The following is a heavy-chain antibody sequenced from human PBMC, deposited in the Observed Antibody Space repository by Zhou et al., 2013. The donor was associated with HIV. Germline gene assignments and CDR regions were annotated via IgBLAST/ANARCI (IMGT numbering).Heavy chain of an antibody. CDR3: ARGGWAILEWLRYNWFDP. CDR1: GGTFSSYA. J-gene: IGHJ5*02. CDR2: IIPIFGTA. D-gene: IGHD3-3*01. V-gene: IGHV1-69*05. Sequence: QVQLVQSGAEVKKPGSSVKVSCKASGGTFSSYAISWVRQAPGQGLEWMGGIIPIFGTANYAQKFQGRVTITTDESTSTAYMELSSLRSEDTAVYYCARGGWAILEWLRYNWFDPWGQGTLVTVSS.